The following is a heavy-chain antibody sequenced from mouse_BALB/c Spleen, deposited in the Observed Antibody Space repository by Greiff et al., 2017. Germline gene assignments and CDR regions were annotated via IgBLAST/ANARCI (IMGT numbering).Heavy chain of an antibody. J-gene: IGHJ4*01. D-gene: IGHD1-2*01. Sequence: EVQLQESGGGLVQPGGSLKLSCAASGFDFSRYWMSWVRQAPGKGLEWIGEINPDSSTINYTPSLKDKFIISRDNAKNTLYLQMSKVRSEDTALYYCARGDSYYYGYGVGYWGQGTSVTVSS. CDR1: GFDFSRYW. CDR3: ARGDSYYYGYGVGY. V-gene: IGHV4-1*02. CDR2: INPDSSTI.